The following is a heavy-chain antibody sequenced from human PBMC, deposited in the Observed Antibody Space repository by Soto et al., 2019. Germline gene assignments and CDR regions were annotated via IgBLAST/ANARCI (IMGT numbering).Heavy chain of an antibody. J-gene: IGHJ6*02. V-gene: IGHV3-21*01. Sequence: GGSLRLSCATSGFTFSRNTMNWVRQAPGKGLEWVASITSSGSYVYYADSVKGRFSASRDNAKNSLSLQMDSLRPDDTAIYFCVKDEGIEAMDVWGQGTTVTVS. D-gene: IGHD3-3*02. CDR1: GFTFSRNT. CDR2: ITSSGSYV. CDR3: VKDEGIEAMDV.